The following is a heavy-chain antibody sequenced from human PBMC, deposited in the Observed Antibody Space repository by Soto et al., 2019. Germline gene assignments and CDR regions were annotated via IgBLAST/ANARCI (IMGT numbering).Heavy chain of an antibody. V-gene: IGHV4-59*01. J-gene: IGHJ5*02. CDR2: VYYSGTT. Sequence: SETLSLTCTVSGGSTKSYYWNWIRQPPGKGLEWIGYVYYSGTTNHNPSLNSRVTISVDTSKNQFSLRLSSVTTADTAVYYCASQSEGFDAWGQGALVTVSS. CDR3: ASQSEGFDA. CDR1: GGSTKSYY.